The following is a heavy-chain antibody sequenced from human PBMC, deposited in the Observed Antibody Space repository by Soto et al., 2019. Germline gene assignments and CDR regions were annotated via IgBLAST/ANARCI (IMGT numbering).Heavy chain of an antibody. CDR1: GFTFSSYW. J-gene: IGHJ1*01. Sequence: EVQLVESGGGLVQPGGSLRLSCAASGFTFSSYWMHWVRQAPGKGLVWVSSISTDASSTSYADPVKGRFTISRDNAKNTLYLQMNSVRAEDTAVYYGARLPNKSTQNWGQGTLVIVSP. CDR3: ARLPNKSTQN. CDR2: ISTDASST. V-gene: IGHV3-74*01.